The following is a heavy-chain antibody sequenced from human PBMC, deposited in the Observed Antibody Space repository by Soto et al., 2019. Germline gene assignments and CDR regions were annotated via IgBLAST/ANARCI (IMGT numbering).Heavy chain of an antibody. Sequence: GGSLRLSCAASGFTFSSYWMHWVRQAPGKGLVWVSRINSDGSSTSYADSVKGRFTISRDNAKNTLYLQMNSLRAEDTAVYYCARSFPIAARPTFFDYWGQGTLVTVSS. J-gene: IGHJ4*02. D-gene: IGHD6-6*01. CDR1: GFTFSSYW. V-gene: IGHV3-74*01. CDR2: INSDGSST. CDR3: ARSFPIAARPTFFDY.